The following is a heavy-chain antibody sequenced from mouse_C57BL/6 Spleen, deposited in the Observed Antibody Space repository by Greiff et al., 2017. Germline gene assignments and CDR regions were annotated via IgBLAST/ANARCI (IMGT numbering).Heavy chain of an antibody. J-gene: IGHJ1*03. Sequence: EVHLVESGGGLVKPGGSLKLSCAASGFTFSSYTMSWVRQTPEKRLEWVATISGGGGNTYYPDSVKGRFTISRDNAKNTLYLQMSSLRSEDTALYYCARRGGYDYDSYWYFDVWGTGTTVTVSS. D-gene: IGHD2-4*01. V-gene: IGHV5-9*01. CDR1: GFTFSSYT. CDR3: ARRGGYDYDSYWYFDV. CDR2: ISGGGGNT.